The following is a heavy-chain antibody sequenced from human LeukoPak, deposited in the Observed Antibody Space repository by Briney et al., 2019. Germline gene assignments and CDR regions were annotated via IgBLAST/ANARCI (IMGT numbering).Heavy chain of an antibody. CDR1: GGSISSSSYY. CDR2: IYYSGST. V-gene: IGHV4-39*01. Sequence: SETLSLTCTVSGGSISSSSYYWGWIRQPPGKGLEWIGSIYYSGSTYYNPSLKSRVTISVDPPKNQFSLKLSSVTAADTAVYYCARHSGYSYGYAYYYYYMDVWGKGTTVTVSS. D-gene: IGHD5-18*01. J-gene: IGHJ6*03. CDR3: ARHSGYSYGYAYYYYYMDV.